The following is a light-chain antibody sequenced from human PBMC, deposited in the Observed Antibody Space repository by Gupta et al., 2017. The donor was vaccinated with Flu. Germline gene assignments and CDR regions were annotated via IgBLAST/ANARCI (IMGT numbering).Light chain of an antibody. V-gene: IGLV2-14*01. CDR3: SSYTSSSVV. CDR2: EVS. Sequence: QSALTQPASVSGPPGQSTTISCTGTSSDVGGYNYVSWYQQHPGKAPKLMIYEVSNRPSGVSNRFSGSKSGNTASLTISGLQAEDEADYYCSSYTSSSVVFGGGTKLTVL. J-gene: IGLJ2*01. CDR1: SSDVGGYNY.